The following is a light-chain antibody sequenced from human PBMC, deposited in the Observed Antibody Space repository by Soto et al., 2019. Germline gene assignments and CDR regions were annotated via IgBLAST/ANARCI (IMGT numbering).Light chain of an antibody. CDR1: QDIRSD. V-gene: IGKV1-6*01. CDR3: QQYESSSPT. CDR2: DAS. J-gene: IGKJ1*01. Sequence: AIQMTQSPSSLSASVGDSITITCRASQDIRSDLGWYQQKPGRAPKLLIYDASSLQGGVPSRFSGSGSGTDFTLTISSLQTDDFSTYYCQQYESSSPTFGQGTKVDIK.